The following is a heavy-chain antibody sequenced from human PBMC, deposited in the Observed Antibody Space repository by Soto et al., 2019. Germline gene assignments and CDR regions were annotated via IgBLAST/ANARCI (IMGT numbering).Heavy chain of an antibody. CDR2: IYYSGTT. V-gene: IGHV4-59*02. J-gene: IGHJ6*01. CDR3: ARAKRVPTGSIVGTDV. D-gene: IGHD1-1*01. Sequence: QVHLQQSGPGLVKPSETLSLTCNVSGASVGSFYWSWIRQPPGKPLEWIAYIYYSGTTNYNAYRKGRVNVSVDAVEQQLIPTLTSATAAQTTVYYCARAKRVPTGSIVGTDVWGRGNTVTVSP. CDR1: GASVGSFY.